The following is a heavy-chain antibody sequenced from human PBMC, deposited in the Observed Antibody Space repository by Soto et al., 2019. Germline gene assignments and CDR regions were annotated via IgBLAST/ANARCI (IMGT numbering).Heavy chain of an antibody. CDR2: INHSGST. D-gene: IGHD5-18*01. Sequence: LSLTCAVYGGSFSGYYWSWIRQPPGKGLEWIGEINHSGSTNYNPSLKSRVTISVDTSKNQFSLKLSSVTAADTAVYYCARGPRAMAIRLYGMDVWGQGTTVTVSS. J-gene: IGHJ6*02. CDR1: GGSFSGYY. CDR3: ARGPRAMAIRLYGMDV. V-gene: IGHV4-34*01.